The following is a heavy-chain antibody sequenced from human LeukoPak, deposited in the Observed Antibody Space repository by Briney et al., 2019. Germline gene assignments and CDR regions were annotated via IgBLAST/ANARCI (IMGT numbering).Heavy chain of an antibody. CDR3: ARGDRVAARPWDY. J-gene: IGHJ4*02. CDR1: GGTFSSYA. V-gene: IGHV1-69*01. CDR2: IIPIFGTA. Sequence: GSSATVSCKASGGTFSSYAISWVRQAPGQGLEWMGGIIPIFGTANYAQKFQGRVTITADESTSTAYMELSSLRSEDTAVYYCARGDRVAARPWDYWGQGTLVTVSS. D-gene: IGHD6-6*01.